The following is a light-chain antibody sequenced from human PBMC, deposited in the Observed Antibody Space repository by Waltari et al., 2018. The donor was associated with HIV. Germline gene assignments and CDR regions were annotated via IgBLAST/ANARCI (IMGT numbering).Light chain of an antibody. J-gene: IGLJ3*02. CDR3: GTWDTSLSAGV. CDR2: DNK. CDR1: SSNIGNNS. Sequence: QAVLTQPPSVSAAPGQKVTISCSGSSSNIGNNSVSWYQQFPGQAPKVLIYDNKKRPPGVPDRFSGSRSGTSATLGVAGLQTGDEADYYCGTWDTSLSAGVFGGGTKLTVL. V-gene: IGLV1-51*01.